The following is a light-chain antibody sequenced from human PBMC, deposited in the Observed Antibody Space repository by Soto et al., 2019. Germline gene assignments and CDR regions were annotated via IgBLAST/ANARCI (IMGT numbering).Light chain of an antibody. CDR1: QDISNY. CDR2: DAS. V-gene: IGKV1-33*01. Sequence: DIQMTQSPSSLSASVGDRVTITCQASQDISNYLNWYQQKPGKAPKLLIYDASNLETGVQSRFSGSGSGTEFTFSISSLQPEDMATYYCQQYDNLPLTFGGGTKVEIK. CDR3: QQYDNLPLT. J-gene: IGKJ4*01.